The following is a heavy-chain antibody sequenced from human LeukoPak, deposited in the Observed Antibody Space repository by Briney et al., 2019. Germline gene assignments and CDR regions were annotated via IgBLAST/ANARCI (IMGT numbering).Heavy chain of an antibody. CDR2: TYYRSKWYN. J-gene: IGHJ4*02. D-gene: IGHD5-24*01. V-gene: IGHV6-1*01. CDR1: GDSVSSNSAA. Sequence: SQTLSLTCAISGDSVSSNSAAWNWIRQSPSRGLEWLGGTYYRSKWYNDYAVSVKSRITINPDTSKNRFSLQLNSVTPEDTAVYYCARGGRRDGYNYVGDFDYWGQGTLVTVSS. CDR3: ARGGRRDGYNYVGDFDY.